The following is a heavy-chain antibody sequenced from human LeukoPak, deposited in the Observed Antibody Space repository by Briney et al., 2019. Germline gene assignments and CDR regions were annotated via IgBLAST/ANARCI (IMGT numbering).Heavy chain of an antibody. CDR1: GFNVSSYS. J-gene: IGHJ4*02. CDR3: ARDKNDSSAYYYGY. V-gene: IGHV3-48*01. Sequence: GGALRLSCAASGFNVSSYSMNWVRQAPGKGLEWGSYISSSSTTIYYADSVKGRFTISRDNAENSLYLQMNSLSAEDTAVSYCARDKNDSSAYYYGYWGQGTLVTVSS. D-gene: IGHD3-22*01. CDR2: ISSSSTTI.